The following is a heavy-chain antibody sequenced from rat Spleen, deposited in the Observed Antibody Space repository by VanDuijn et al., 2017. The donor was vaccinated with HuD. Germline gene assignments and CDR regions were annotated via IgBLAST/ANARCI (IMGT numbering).Heavy chain of an antibody. Sequence: QVQLKESGPGLVQPSETLSLTCTVSGFSLTNYSVSWVRQTPGKGLEWIAAISSGGSTYYNSALKSRMRISRDTSKSQVFLKMNSLQTEDTAMYFCARYDYWGQGGMVTVSS. CDR2: ISSGGST. V-gene: IGHV2-6*01. CDR3: ARYDY. CDR1: GFSLTNYS. J-gene: IGHJ2*01.